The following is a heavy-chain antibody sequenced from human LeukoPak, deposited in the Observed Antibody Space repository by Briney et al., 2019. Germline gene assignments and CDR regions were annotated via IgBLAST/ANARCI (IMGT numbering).Heavy chain of an antibody. D-gene: IGHD4/OR15-4a*01. CDR3: ARRAGAYSHPYDY. Sequence: PGGSLRLSCTVSGFTVSSNSMSWVRQAPGKGLEWVSFIYSDNTHYSDSVKSRFTISRDNSKNTLYLQMNSLRAEDTAVYYCARRAGAYSHPYDYWGQGTLVTVSS. V-gene: IGHV3-53*01. CDR1: GFTVSSNS. CDR2: IYSDNT. J-gene: IGHJ4*02.